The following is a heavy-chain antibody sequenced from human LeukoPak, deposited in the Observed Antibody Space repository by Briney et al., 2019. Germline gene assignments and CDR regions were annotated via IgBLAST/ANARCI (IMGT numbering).Heavy chain of an antibody. CDR3: AKVGGLGYYYYYMDV. CDR1: GFTFSSYG. V-gene: IGHV3-30*02. D-gene: IGHD1-26*01. CDR2: IRYDGSNK. J-gene: IGHJ6*03. Sequence: PGGSLRLSCAASGFTFSSYGMHWVRQAPGKGLEWVAFIRYDGSNKYYADSVKGRFTISRDNSKKTLYLQMNSLRAEDTAVYYCAKVGGLGYYYYYMDVWGKGTTVTISS.